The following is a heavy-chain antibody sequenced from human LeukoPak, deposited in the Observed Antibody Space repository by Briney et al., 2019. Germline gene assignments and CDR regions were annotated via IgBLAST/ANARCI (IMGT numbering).Heavy chain of an antibody. Sequence: PGGSLRLXCAASGFTFSSYETNWVRQAPGKGLEWVSYISSSGSTIYYADSVKGRFTISRDNAKNSLYLQMNGLRAEDTAVYYCARGIRSWAGYWGQGTLVTVSS. J-gene: IGHJ4*02. CDR1: GFTFSSYE. D-gene: IGHD1-26*01. CDR3: ARGIRSWAGY. CDR2: ISSSGSTI. V-gene: IGHV3-48*03.